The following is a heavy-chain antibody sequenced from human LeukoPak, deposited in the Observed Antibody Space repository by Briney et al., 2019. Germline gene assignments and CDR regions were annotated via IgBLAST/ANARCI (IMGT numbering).Heavy chain of an antibody. V-gene: IGHV3-73*01. CDR2: IRRNYET. CDR1: GFTLSGAH. J-gene: IGHJ4*02. CDR3: ARQTNSCHDY. D-gene: IGHD2-2*01. Sequence: GGSLRLSCTASGFTLSGAHMHWVRQAPGKGLEWVGHIRRNYETAYGASVKGRFTISRDHSKNMAYLHMNSPRSEDTAFYFCARQTNSCHDYWGQGTLVTVSS.